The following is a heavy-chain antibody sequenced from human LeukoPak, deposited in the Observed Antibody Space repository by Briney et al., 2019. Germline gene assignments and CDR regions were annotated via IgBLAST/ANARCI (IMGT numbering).Heavy chain of an antibody. CDR2: IYSGGST. CDR1: GFTVSNNY. J-gene: IGHJ4*02. D-gene: IGHD6-13*01. Sequence: GGSLRLSCAASGFTVSNNYMSWVRQAPGKGLEWVSVIYSGGSTYYADSVKGRFTISRDNSKNTLYLQMNSLRAEDTAVYYYARGTGDSSSWKSGFDYWGQGTLVTVSS. CDR3: ARGTGDSSSWKSGFDY. V-gene: IGHV3-66*01.